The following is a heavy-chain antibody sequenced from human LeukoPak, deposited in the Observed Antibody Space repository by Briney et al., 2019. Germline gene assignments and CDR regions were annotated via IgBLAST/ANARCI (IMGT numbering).Heavy chain of an antibody. Sequence: TASETPSLTCAVSGYSISSGYYWGWIRQPPGKGLEWIGSIYHSGSTYYNPSLKSRVTISVDTSKNQFSLKLSSVTAADTAVYYCARDRGVWYFDLWGRGTLVIVSS. J-gene: IGHJ2*01. CDR3: ARDRGVWYFDL. CDR1: GYSISSGYY. CDR2: IYHSGST. V-gene: IGHV4-38-2*02. D-gene: IGHD3-10*01.